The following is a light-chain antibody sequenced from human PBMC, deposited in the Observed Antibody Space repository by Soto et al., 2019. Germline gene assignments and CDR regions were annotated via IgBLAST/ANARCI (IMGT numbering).Light chain of an antibody. J-gene: IGLJ1*01. CDR2: SVT. CDR1: SSDVGGHNY. Sequence: QSALTQPRSVSLSPGQSVTISCTGTSSDVGGHNYVSWYQQYPGKAPKLMISSVTKRPSGVPDRFSGSKSGNTASLTISGLQAEDEADYYCCSYAGSYTYVFGTGTKVTVL. V-gene: IGLV2-11*01. CDR3: CSYAGSYTYV.